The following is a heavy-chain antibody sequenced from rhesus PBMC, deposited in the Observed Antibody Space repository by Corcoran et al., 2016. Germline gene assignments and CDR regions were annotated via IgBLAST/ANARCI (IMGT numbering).Heavy chain of an antibody. J-gene: IGHJ1*01. V-gene: IGHV3-46*02. CDR1: GFTFSSTR. CDR3: VRVKLGYFEV. CDR2: IKYDGSDK. Sequence: EVQLVESGGGLVQPGGSLRLSCTASGFTFSSTRINWIRQSPGKRVEWVADIKYDGSDKYYVDSVKGRFTISRDNAKNARYLQMNSLRAEDTAVYYCVRVKLGYFEVWGQGALVTVSS.